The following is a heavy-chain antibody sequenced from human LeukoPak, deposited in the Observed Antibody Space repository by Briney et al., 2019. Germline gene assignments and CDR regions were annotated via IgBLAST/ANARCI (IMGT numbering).Heavy chain of an antibody. CDR3: ARHSGRIAAAGTDWFDP. CDR1: GYSISSGYY. D-gene: IGHD6-13*01. CDR2: IYHSGST. Sequence: SETLSLTCAVSGYSISSGYYWGWIRQPPGKGLEWIGSIYHSGSTYYNPSLKSRATISVDTSKNQFSLKLSSVTAADTAVYYCARHSGRIAAAGTDWFDPWGQGTLVTVSS. J-gene: IGHJ5*02. V-gene: IGHV4-38-2*01.